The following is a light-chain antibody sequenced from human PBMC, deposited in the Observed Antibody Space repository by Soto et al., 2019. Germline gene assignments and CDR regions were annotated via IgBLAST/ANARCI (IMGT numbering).Light chain of an antibody. V-gene: IGKV1-5*03. J-gene: IGKJ2*01. Sequence: DIQMSQSPSTLSPSVGDRVTISCRASQSISNWLAWYQQKPGEAPELLIYRASNLPSGVPSRFSGSGSGTEFTLTISSLQTDDFATYYCQQYHRYPYSFGQGTKLEI. CDR3: QQYHRYPYS. CDR2: RAS. CDR1: QSISNW.